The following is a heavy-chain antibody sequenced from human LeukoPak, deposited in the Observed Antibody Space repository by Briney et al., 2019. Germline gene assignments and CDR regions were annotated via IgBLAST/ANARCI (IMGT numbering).Heavy chain of an antibody. Sequence: VASVKVSCKASGGTFSSYAISWVRQAPGQGLEWMGGIIPIFGTANYAQKFQGRVTITADESTSTAYMELCSLRSEDTAVYYCASEYCSSTSCRRSAVAGGRYFDYWGQGTLVTVSS. CDR3: ASEYCSSTSCRRSAVAGGRYFDY. CDR1: GGTFSSYA. J-gene: IGHJ4*02. V-gene: IGHV1-69*13. D-gene: IGHD2-2*01. CDR2: IIPIFGTA.